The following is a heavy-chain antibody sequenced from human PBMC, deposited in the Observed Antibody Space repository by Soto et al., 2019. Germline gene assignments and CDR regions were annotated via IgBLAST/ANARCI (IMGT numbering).Heavy chain of an antibody. V-gene: IGHV3-7*03. D-gene: IGHD2-21*02. Sequence: GGSLRLSCAASGLTFSSHWMTWVRQTPGEGLQWVAAIKPDGSETFYVDSVKGRFTISRDNARNSLFLQMDSLRAEDTAVYYCTSRPSGMTYHAVFDFWGQGTLVTVSS. J-gene: IGHJ4*02. CDR1: GLTFSSHW. CDR2: IKPDGSET. CDR3: TSRPSGMTYHAVFDF.